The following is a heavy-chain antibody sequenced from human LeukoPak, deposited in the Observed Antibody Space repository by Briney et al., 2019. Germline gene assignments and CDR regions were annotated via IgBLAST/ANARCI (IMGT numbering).Heavy chain of an antibody. V-gene: IGHV1-69*04. Sequence: SVKVSCKASGGTFSSYAISWVRQAPGQGLEWMGRIIPIFGIANYAQKFQGKVTITADKSTSTAYMELSSLRSEDTAVYYCARIYCSGGSCYSFDPWGQGTLVTVSS. CDR3: ARIYCSGGSCYSFDP. CDR1: GGTFSSYA. CDR2: IIPIFGIA. D-gene: IGHD2-15*01. J-gene: IGHJ5*02.